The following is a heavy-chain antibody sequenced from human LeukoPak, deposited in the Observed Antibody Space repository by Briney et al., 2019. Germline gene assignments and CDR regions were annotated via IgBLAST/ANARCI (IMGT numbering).Heavy chain of an antibody. Sequence: GGSLRLSCAASGFTFSSYAMSWVRQAPGKGLEWVSAISGSGGSTYYADSVKGRFTISRDNSKNTLYLQMNSLRAEDTAVYYCARGGGATDHFDYWGQGTLVTVSS. D-gene: IGHD1-26*01. CDR1: GFTFSSYA. J-gene: IGHJ4*02. CDR3: ARGGGATDHFDY. CDR2: ISGSGGST. V-gene: IGHV3-23*01.